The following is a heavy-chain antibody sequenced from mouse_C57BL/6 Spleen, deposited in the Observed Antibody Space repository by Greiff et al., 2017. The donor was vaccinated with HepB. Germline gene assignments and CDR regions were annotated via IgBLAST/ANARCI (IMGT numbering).Heavy chain of an antibody. CDR3: TTLYYYGSSSFDY. J-gene: IGHJ2*01. Sequence: EVKVEESGGGLVQPGGSMKLSCVASGFTFSNYWMNWVRQSPEKGLEWVAQIRLKSDNYATHYAESVKGRFTISRDDSKSSVYLQMNNLRAEDTGIYYCTTLYYYGSSSFDYWGQGTTLTVSS. CDR2: IRLKSDNYAT. V-gene: IGHV6-3*01. CDR1: GFTFSNYW. D-gene: IGHD1-1*01.